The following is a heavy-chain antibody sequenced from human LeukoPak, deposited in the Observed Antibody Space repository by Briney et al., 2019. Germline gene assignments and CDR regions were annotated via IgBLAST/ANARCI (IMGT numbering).Heavy chain of an antibody. Sequence: SETLSLTCTVSGDSITAYYWNWVRQPPGKGLEWIGYIHYTGKNFYNPSLKSRITMSVDTSKSQFSLKLSSVTAADTAVYYCARGLRGSGWYGDSWGQGTLVTVSS. CDR1: GDSITAYY. D-gene: IGHD6-19*01. V-gene: IGHV4-59*01. CDR2: IHYTGKN. CDR3: ARGLRGSGWYGDS. J-gene: IGHJ4*02.